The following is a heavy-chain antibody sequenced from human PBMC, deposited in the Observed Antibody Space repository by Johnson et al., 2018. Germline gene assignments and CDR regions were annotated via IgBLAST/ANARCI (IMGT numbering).Heavy chain of an antibody. Sequence: EVQLVESGGGLVQPGGSLRLSCAASGFTFDDYAMHWVRQAPGKGLEWVSGISWNSGSIGYADSVKGRFTISRDNAKNSLYLQMNSLRAEDTALYYCAKDMAQDYDVWSGYSHYYYYGMDVWGQGTTVTVSS. CDR1: GFTFDDYA. CDR3: AKDMAQDYDVWSGYSHYYYYGMDV. D-gene: IGHD3-3*01. V-gene: IGHV3-9*01. J-gene: IGHJ6*02. CDR2: ISWNSGSI.